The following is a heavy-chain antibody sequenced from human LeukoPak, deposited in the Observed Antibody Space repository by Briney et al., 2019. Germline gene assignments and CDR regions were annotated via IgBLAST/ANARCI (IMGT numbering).Heavy chain of an antibody. CDR2: IYTSGST. CDR3: ARDAQTYYYDTSGYYFEY. CDR1: GGSISSYY. D-gene: IGHD3-22*01. J-gene: IGHJ4*02. V-gene: IGHV4-4*07. Sequence: SETLSLTCTVSGGSISSYYWSWIRQPAGKGLEWIGRIYTSGSTNYNPSLKSRVTMSVDTSKNQFSLKLSSVTAADTAVYYCARDAQTYYYDTSGYYFEYWGQGTLVTVSS.